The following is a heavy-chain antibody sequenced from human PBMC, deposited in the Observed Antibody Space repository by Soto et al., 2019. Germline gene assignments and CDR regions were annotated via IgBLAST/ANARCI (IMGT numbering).Heavy chain of an antibody. CDR2: IDPSDSYT. Sequence: GESLKISCQCSGYSFTSYWISWVRQMPGKGLEWMGRIDPSDSYTNYSPSFQGHVTISADKSISTAYLQWSSLKASDTAMYYCASLKGYSSSWYPYYYYGMDVWGQGTTVTVSS. D-gene: IGHD6-13*01. CDR3: ASLKGYSSSWYPYYYYGMDV. CDR1: GYSFTSYW. V-gene: IGHV5-10-1*01. J-gene: IGHJ6*02.